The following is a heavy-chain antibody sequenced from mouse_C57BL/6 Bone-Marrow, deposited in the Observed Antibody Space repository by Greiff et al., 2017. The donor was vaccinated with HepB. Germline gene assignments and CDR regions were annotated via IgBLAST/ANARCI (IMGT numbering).Heavy chain of an antibody. D-gene: IGHD2-4*01. CDR3: ARYDYDSDWYFGV. CDR1: GYTFTNYW. Sequence: VQLQQSGAELVRPGTSVKMSCKASGYTFTNYWIGWAKQRPGHGLEWIGDIYPGGGYTNYNEKFKGKATLTADKSSSTAYMQFSSLTSEDSAIYYCARYDYDSDWYFGVWGTGTTVTVSS. V-gene: IGHV1-63*01. J-gene: IGHJ1*03. CDR2: IYPGGGYT.